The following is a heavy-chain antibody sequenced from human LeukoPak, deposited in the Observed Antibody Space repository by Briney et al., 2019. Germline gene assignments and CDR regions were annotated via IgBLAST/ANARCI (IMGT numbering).Heavy chain of an antibody. CDR2: MSGNGDTT. CDR1: GFTFSSYG. J-gene: IGHJ4*02. D-gene: IGHD2/OR15-2a*01. CDR3: ARALGADFSWASFGY. Sequence: PGGSLRLSCAASGFTFSSYGISWVRQAPGKGLEWVSAMSGNGDTTYYADSVKGRFTVSRDNSKNKLFLQMNSLRAEDTAVYYCARALGADFSWASFGYWGQGTLVTVSS. V-gene: IGHV3-23*01.